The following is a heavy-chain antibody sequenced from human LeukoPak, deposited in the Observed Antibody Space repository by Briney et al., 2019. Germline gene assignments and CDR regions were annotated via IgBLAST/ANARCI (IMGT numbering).Heavy chain of an antibody. D-gene: IGHD7-27*01. CDR1: GGSFSGYY. J-gene: IGHJ3*02. V-gene: IGHV4-34*01. Sequence: SETLSLTCAVYGGSFSGYYWSWIRQPPGKGLEWIGEINHSGSTNYNPSLKSRVTISVDTSKNQFSLKLSSVTAADTAVYYCARPPLGSIKGTFDIWGQGTMVTVSS. CDR2: INHSGST. CDR3: ARPPLGSIKGTFDI.